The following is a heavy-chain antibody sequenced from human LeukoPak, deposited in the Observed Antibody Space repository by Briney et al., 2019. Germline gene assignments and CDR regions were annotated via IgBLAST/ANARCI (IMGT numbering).Heavy chain of an antibody. D-gene: IGHD2-15*01. V-gene: IGHV3-30*04. CDR2: ISSDGSNK. CDR3: ARDYATDIVVVVAAKTPPDY. CDR1: GFTFSSYA. Sequence: PGGSLRLSCAASGFTFSSYAMHWVRQAPGKGLEWVAVISSDGSNKYYADSVEGRFTISRDNSKNTLYLKMNSLRAEGTAVYYCARDYATDIVVVVAAKTPPDYWGQGTLVTVSS. J-gene: IGHJ4*02.